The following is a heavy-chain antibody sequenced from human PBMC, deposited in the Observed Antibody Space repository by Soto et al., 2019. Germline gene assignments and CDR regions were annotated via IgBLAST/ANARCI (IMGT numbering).Heavy chain of an antibody. CDR2: ISGSGGST. J-gene: IGHJ3*02. CDR1: GFTFSSYA. V-gene: IGHV3-23*01. D-gene: IGHD3-10*01. CDR3: ARPLWFGELLEMNAFDI. Sequence: PGGSLRLSCAASGFTFSSYAIHWVRQAPGKGLEWVSAISGSGGSTYYADSVKGRFTISRDNSKNTLYLQMNSLRAEDTAVYYCARPLWFGELLEMNAFDIWGQGTMVTVSS.